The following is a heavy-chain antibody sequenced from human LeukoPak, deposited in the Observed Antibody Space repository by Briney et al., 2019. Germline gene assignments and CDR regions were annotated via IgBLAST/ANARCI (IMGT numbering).Heavy chain of an antibody. D-gene: IGHD3-16*01. Sequence: GGPLRLSCAASGFTFSSYWMSWVRQAPGKGLEWVANIRQDGSEKYYVDSVKGRFTISRDNAKNSLYLQMNSLRAEDTALYCCASGRQLGYWGQGTLVTVSS. V-gene: IGHV3-7*01. CDR3: ASGRQLGY. CDR1: GFTFSSYW. J-gene: IGHJ4*02. CDR2: IRQDGSEK.